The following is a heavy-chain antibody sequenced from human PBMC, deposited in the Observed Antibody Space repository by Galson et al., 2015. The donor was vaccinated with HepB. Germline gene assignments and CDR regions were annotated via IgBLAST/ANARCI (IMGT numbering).Heavy chain of an antibody. CDR3: AHRHLLGELSLSSNWFDP. Sequence: PALVKPTQTLTLTCTFSGFSLSTSGVGVGWIRQPPGKALEWLALIYWDDDKRYSPSLKSRLTITKDTSKNQVVLTMTNMDPVDTATYYCAHRHLLGELSLSSNWFDPWGQGTLVTVSS. CDR2: IYWDDDK. D-gene: IGHD3-16*02. J-gene: IGHJ5*02. V-gene: IGHV2-5*02. CDR1: GFSLSTSGVG.